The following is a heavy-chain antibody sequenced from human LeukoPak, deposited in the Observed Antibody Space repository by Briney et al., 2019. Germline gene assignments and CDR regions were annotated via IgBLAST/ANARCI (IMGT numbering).Heavy chain of an antibody. J-gene: IGHJ4*02. D-gene: IGHD2-21*02. Sequence: GGSLRLSCSAAAFTFSTLAMSWVRQAPGKGLEWVSSISSRGDDTSYADSVKGRFTISRDNSKNTLYLQLNSLRVDDAAIYYCAKHRRSTLVTAYFDSWGQGTLVTVSS. CDR1: AFTFSTLA. CDR3: AKHRRSTLVTAYFDS. CDR2: ISSRGDDT. V-gene: IGHV3-23*01.